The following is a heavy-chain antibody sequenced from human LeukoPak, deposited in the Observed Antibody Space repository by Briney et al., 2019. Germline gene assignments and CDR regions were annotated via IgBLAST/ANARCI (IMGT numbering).Heavy chain of an antibody. Sequence: GGSLRLSCAASGFTFSSYAMHWVRQAPGKGLEWVAVISYDGSNKYYADSVKGRFTISRDNSKNTLYLQMNSLRAEDTAVYYCARDGGYRGYDADCWGQGTLVTVSS. V-gene: IGHV3-30-3*01. CDR1: GFTFSSYA. CDR2: ISYDGSNK. J-gene: IGHJ4*02. CDR3: ARDGGYRGYDADC. D-gene: IGHD5-12*01.